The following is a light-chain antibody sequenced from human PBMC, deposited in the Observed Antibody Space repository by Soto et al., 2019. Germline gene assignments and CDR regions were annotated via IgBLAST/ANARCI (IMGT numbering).Light chain of an antibody. CDR1: SSDVGAYNY. Sequence: ALTQPASVSGSPGQSITISCTGTSSDVGAYNYVSWYQQHPGKAPKLMIYEVSNRPSGVSNRFSGSKSGNTASLTISGLQAEDEADYYCSSYTSNTTPYVFGTGTKVTVL. V-gene: IGLV2-14*01. CDR3: SSYTSNTTPYV. CDR2: EVS. J-gene: IGLJ1*01.